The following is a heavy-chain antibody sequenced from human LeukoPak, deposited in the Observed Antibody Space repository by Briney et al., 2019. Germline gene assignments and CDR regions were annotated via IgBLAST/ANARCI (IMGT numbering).Heavy chain of an antibody. Sequence: GGSLRLSCTASGFTVSSNYISWVSQAPGKGMEWVSVIYSGGSTYYADSVKGRFTISRDNSKNTLYLQMNGLRAEDTAVYYCARTIDDFWSGYYPLDWGQGTLVTVSS. D-gene: IGHD3-3*01. J-gene: IGHJ4*02. CDR3: ARTIDDFWSGYYPLD. V-gene: IGHV3-53*01. CDR2: IYSGGST. CDR1: GFTVSSNY.